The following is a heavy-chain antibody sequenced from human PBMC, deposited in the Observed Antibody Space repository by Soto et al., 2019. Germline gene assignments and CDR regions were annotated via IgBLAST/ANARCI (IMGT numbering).Heavy chain of an antibody. CDR1: GFTFSSYW. CDR3: ARGSDFWSGYYPYYYYGMDV. Sequence: PGGSLRLSCAASGFTFSSYWMHWVRQAPGKGLVWVSRINSDGSSTSYADSVKGRFTISRDNAKNTLYLQMNSLRAEDTAVYYCARGSDFWSGYYPYYYYGMDVWGQGTTVT. V-gene: IGHV3-74*01. CDR2: INSDGSST. J-gene: IGHJ6*02. D-gene: IGHD3-3*01.